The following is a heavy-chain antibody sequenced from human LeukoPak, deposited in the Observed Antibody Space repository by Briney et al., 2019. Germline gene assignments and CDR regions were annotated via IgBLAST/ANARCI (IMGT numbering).Heavy chain of an antibody. V-gene: IGHV4-39*07. Sequence: SETLSLTCTVSGGSISSSSYYWGWIRQPPGKGLEWIANIYHSGNIYYNPSLQSRVTLSLDTSNNQFSLKLNSVTAADTAVYYCARDAGLSHFDVWGQGTVVTVSS. CDR1: GGSISSSSYY. CDR3: ARDAGLSHFDV. CDR2: IYHSGNI. D-gene: IGHD3-16*01. J-gene: IGHJ3*01.